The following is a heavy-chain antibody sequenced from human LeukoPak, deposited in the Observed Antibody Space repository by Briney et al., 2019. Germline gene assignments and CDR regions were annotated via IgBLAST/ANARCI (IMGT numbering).Heavy chain of an antibody. CDR1: GGSFSGYY. D-gene: IGHD2-15*01. CDR2: INHSGST. CDR3: ARDRIGYCSGGSCGQGY. J-gene: IGHJ4*02. V-gene: IGHV4-34*01. Sequence: SETLSLTCAVYGGSFSGYYWSWIRQPPGKGLEWIGEINHSGSTNYNPSLKSRVTISVDTSKNQFSLKLSSVTAADTAVYYCARDRIGYCSGGSCGQGYWGQGTLVTVSS.